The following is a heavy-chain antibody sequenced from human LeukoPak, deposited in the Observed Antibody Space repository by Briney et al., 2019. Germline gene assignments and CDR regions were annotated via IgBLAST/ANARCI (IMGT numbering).Heavy chain of an antibody. V-gene: IGHV1-2*02. CDR3: ARDPNLSSGYYYTFEWFDP. J-gene: IGHJ5*02. CDR1: GYTFTGYY. D-gene: IGHD3-22*01. CDR2: INPNSGGT. Sequence: ASVKVSCKASGYTFTGYYMHWVRQAPGQGLEWMGWINPNSGGTNYAQKFQGRVTMTRDTSISTAYMELSRLRSDDTAVYYCARDPNLSSGYYYTFEWFDPWGQGTLVTVSS.